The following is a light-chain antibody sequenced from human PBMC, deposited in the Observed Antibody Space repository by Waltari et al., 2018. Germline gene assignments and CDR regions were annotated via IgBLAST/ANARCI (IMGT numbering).Light chain of an antibody. CDR1: ALPKKY. J-gene: IGLJ3*02. V-gene: IGLV3-10*01. CDR3: YSTDTSGHERV. Sequence: SYELTQPPSVSVSPGQTARITCSGAALPKKYGYWYQQKSGQVPVLVIYEDTKRPSGIPERFSGSSSGTVATLTISGAQVEDDADYYCYSTDTSGHERVFGGGTRLTVL. CDR2: EDT.